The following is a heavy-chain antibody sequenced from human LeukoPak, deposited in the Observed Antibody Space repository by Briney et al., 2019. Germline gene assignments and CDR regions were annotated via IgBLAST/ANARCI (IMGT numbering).Heavy chain of an antibody. D-gene: IGHD5-24*01. Sequence: SETLSLTCTVSGGSISSYYWSWIRQPPGKGLEWIGYIYYSGSTNYNPSLKSRVTISVDTSKNQFSLKLSSVTAADTAVYYCARVYHGYNQEYYFDYWGQGTLVTVSS. J-gene: IGHJ4*02. CDR3: ARVYHGYNQEYYFDY. CDR1: GGSISSYY. CDR2: IYYSGST. V-gene: IGHV4-59*01.